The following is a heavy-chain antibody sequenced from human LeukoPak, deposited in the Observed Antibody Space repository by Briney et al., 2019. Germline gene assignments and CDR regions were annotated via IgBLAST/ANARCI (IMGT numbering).Heavy chain of an antibody. V-gene: IGHV4-34*01. CDR1: GGSFSGYY. J-gene: IGHJ4*02. Sequence: SETLSLTCAVYGGSFSGYYWSWIRQPPGKGLEWIVEINHSGSTNYNPSLKSRVTISVDTSKNQFSLKLSSVTVADTAVYYCARRARATAGGDYFDYWGQGTLVTVSS. CDR2: INHSGST. D-gene: IGHD6-13*01. CDR3: ARRARATAGGDYFDY.